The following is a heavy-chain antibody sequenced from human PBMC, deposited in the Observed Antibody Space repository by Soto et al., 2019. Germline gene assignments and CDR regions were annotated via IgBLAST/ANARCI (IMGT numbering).Heavy chain of an antibody. CDR2: IYHSGST. CDR1: SGSISSSNW. Sequence: QVQLQESGPGLVKPSGTLSLTCAVSSGSISSSNWWSCVRQPPGKGLEWIGEIYHSGSTNYNPSLKSRVTISVDTSKNQFSLKLSSVTAADTAVYYCARVDYDILTGYPFLGYWGQGTLVTVSS. D-gene: IGHD3-9*01. CDR3: ARVDYDILTGYPFLGY. J-gene: IGHJ4*02. V-gene: IGHV4-4*02.